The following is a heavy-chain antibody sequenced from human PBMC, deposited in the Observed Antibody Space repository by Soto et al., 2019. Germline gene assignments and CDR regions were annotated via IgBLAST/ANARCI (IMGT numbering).Heavy chain of an antibody. CDR2: IFPSDSDT. J-gene: IGHJ5*02. V-gene: IGHV5-51*01. Sequence: GASLKISCRTSVYRFTSYWIAWVRQMPGKGLEWMGIIFPSDSDTRYSPSFQGQVTISADMSTSTAFLQWASLKASDTAVYFFSRKDTSGYFNWFDPWGQGTLVTVSS. CDR3: SRKDTSGYFNWFDP. CDR1: VYRFTSYW. D-gene: IGHD3-22*01.